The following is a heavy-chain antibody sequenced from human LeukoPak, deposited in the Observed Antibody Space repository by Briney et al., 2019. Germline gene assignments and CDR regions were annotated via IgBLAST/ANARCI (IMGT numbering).Heavy chain of an antibody. J-gene: IGHJ6*03. CDR2: ISAYNGNT. CDR3: ARSVPAAGSYYYYYMDV. V-gene: IGHV1-18*01. CDR1: GYTFTSYG. D-gene: IGHD6-13*01. Sequence: ASVKVSCKASGYTFTSYGISWVRQAPGQGLEWMGWISAYNGNTNYAQKLQGRVTMTIDTSTSTAYMEPRSLRSDDTAVYYCARSVPAAGSYYYYYMDVWGKGTTVTVSS.